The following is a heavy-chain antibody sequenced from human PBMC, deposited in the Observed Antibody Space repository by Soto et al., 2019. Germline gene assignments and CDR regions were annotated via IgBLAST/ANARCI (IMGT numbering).Heavy chain of an antibody. V-gene: IGHV4-59*01. J-gene: IGHJ6*03. CDR2: IYYSGST. CDR3: ARWGKGSGSYYNGLTHRNHYYYYYYMDV. CDR1: GGSISSYY. Sequence: SETLSLTCTVSGGSISSYYWSWIRQPPGKGLEWIGYIYYSGSTNYNPSLKSRVTISVDTSKNQFSLKLSSVTAADTAVYYCARWGKGSGSYYNGLTHRNHYYYYYYMDVWGKGTTVTVSS. D-gene: IGHD3-10*01.